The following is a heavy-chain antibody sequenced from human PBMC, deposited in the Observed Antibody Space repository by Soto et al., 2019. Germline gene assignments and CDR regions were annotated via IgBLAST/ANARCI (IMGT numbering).Heavy chain of an antibody. CDR1: GYTFTSYG. CDR2: ISAYNGNT. Sequence: QVQLVQSGAEVKKPGASVKISCKASGYTFTSYGISWVRQAPGEGVEWMGWISAYNGNTNYAQKLQGRVTMTPETSTSTAYMERRSLRSDDTAVYYCARRSDDFWSGYRYYYYYGMGVWGQGTTVTVSS. V-gene: IGHV1-18*01. J-gene: IGHJ6*02. CDR3: ARRSDDFWSGYRYYYYYGMGV. D-gene: IGHD3-3*01.